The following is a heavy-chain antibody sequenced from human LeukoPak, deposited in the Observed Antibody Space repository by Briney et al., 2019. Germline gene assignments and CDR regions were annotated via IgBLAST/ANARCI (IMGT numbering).Heavy chain of an antibody. CDR1: GLTFSSSW. CDR3: ARDTVGVTDY. V-gene: IGHV3-7*01. D-gene: IGHD1-26*01. J-gene: IGHJ4*02. Sequence: GGSLRLSCAASGLTFSSSWMSWVRQAPGKGLEWVANIRPDGSEKYYVDSVKGRFTISRDNAKNSLYLQMNSLRAEDTALYYCARDTVGVTDYWGQGTLVTVSS. CDR2: IRPDGSEK.